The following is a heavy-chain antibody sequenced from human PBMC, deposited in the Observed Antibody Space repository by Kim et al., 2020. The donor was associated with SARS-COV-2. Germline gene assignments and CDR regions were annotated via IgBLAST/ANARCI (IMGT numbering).Heavy chain of an antibody. D-gene: IGHD3-3*01. CDR3: ATTPCRNGVCLPVNCFDL. CDR1: GFTITGYY. J-gene: IGHJ5*02. Sequence: ASVKVSCKSSGFTITGYYMHWVRQAPGQGLEWMGWINSYTGGTKYAQKFQGRVTMTRDTSITTVYMELSSLRSDDTAVYYCATTPCRNGVCLPVNCFDLW. V-gene: IGHV1-2*02. CDR2: INSYTGGT.